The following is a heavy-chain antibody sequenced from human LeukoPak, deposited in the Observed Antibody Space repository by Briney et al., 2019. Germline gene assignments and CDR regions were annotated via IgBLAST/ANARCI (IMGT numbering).Heavy chain of an antibody. V-gene: IGHV3-7*01. D-gene: IGHD6-13*01. CDR2: IKQDGSEK. Sequence: GSLRLSCAASGFTFSSYWMSWVRQAPGKGLEWVANIKQDGSEKYYVDSVKGRFTISRDNAKNSLYLQMNSLRAEDTAVYYCARDSIAAAINWFDPWGQGTLVTVSS. J-gene: IGHJ5*02. CDR3: ARDSIAAAINWFDP. CDR1: GFTFSSYW.